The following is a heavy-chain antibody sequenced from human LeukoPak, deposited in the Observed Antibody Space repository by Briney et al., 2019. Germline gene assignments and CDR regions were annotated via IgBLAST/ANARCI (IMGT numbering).Heavy chain of an antibody. CDR3: AKALLILLWFGEIDY. V-gene: IGHV3-23*01. Sequence: GGSLRLSCAASGFTFSSYAMSWVRQAPGKGLEWVSAISGSGGSTYYADSVKGRFTISRDNSKNTLYLQMNSLRAEDTAVYYCAKALLILLWFGEIDYWGQGTLVTVSS. D-gene: IGHD3-10*01. CDR1: GFTFSSYA. J-gene: IGHJ4*02. CDR2: ISGSGGST.